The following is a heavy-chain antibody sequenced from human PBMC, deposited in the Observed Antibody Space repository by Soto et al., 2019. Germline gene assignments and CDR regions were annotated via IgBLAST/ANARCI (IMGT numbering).Heavy chain of an antibody. CDR1: GYSFTSYW. CDR2: IYPGDSDT. D-gene: IGHD6-13*01. V-gene: IGHV5-51*01. J-gene: IGHJ6*02. CDR3: ARTSAGGKYYYGMDV. Sequence: PGESLKISCKGSGYSFTSYWIGLVRQMPGKGLEWMGIIYPGDSDTRYSPSFQGQVTISADKSISTAYLQWSSLKASDTAMYYCARTSAGGKYYYGMDVWGQGTTVTVSS.